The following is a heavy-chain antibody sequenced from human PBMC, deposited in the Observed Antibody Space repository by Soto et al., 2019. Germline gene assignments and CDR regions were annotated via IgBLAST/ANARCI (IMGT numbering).Heavy chain of an antibody. V-gene: IGHV1-18*01. CDR1: GYTFTDYG. CDR2: ISAYTDNK. CDR3: ARADAVNTINFDY. J-gene: IGHJ4*01. D-gene: IGHD4-17*01. Sequence: QVQLVQSGAEVKKPGASVRVSCKASGYTFTDYGINWVRQSPGQGLEWMGWISAYTDNKNYAQKLQDRVTMTTDTSTSTAHLELRSLRADDTAVYYCARADAVNTINFDYWGQGTLVTVSS.